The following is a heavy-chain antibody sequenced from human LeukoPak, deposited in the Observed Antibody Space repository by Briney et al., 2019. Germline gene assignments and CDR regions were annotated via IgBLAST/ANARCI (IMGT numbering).Heavy chain of an antibody. Sequence: GGSLRLSCAASGFTFDDYGMSWVRQAPGKGLEWVSGIKWNGGSTGYADSVKGRFTISRDNAKNSLYLQMNSLRAEDTALYYCAKRLGYSYGLEYSQHWGQGTLVTVSS. V-gene: IGHV3-20*04. CDR1: GFTFDDYG. CDR2: IKWNGGST. D-gene: IGHD5-18*01. CDR3: AKRLGYSYGLEYSQH. J-gene: IGHJ1*01.